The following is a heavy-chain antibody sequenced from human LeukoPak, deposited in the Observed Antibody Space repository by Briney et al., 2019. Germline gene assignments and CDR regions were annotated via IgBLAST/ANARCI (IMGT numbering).Heavy chain of an antibody. D-gene: IGHD3-22*01. CDR3: AKDKASSGYYTSLDY. Sequence: SLRLSCAASGFTFYDYAMHWVRQASGKGLEWVSGISWNSGSIGYADSVKGRFTISRDNAKNPLYLQMNSLRAEDTALYYCAKDKASSGYYTSLDYWGQGTMVTVSP. V-gene: IGHV3-9*01. CDR2: ISWNSGSI. CDR1: GFTFYDYA. J-gene: IGHJ4*02.